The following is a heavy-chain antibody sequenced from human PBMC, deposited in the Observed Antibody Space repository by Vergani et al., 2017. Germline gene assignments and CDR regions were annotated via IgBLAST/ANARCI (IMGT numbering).Heavy chain of an antibody. CDR1: GGTFSSYA. J-gene: IGHJ4*02. V-gene: IGHV1-69*18. D-gene: IGHD3-10*01. Sequence: QVQLVQSGAEVKKPGSSVKVSCKASGGTFSSYAISWVRQAPGQGLEWMGRIIPIFGTANYAQKFQGSVTITADESTSTAYMELSSLRSEDTAVYYCASAPPTRFLLGELIFDYWGQGTLVTVSS. CDR3: ASAPPTRFLLGELIFDY. CDR2: IIPIFGTA.